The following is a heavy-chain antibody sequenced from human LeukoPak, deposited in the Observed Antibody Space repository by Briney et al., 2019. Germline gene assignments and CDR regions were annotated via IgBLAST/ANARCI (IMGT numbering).Heavy chain of an antibody. Sequence: GGSLRLSCAASGFTFSNYEMHWVRQAPGKGLEWVSYISSSGSDIYYADSVKGRFTISRDNAKNSLYLQMNSLRAEDTAVYYCARDGVMVRGVYGYYYYMDVWGKGTTVTVSS. J-gene: IGHJ6*03. CDR3: ARDGVMVRGVYGYYYYMDV. CDR1: GFTFSNYE. CDR2: ISSSGSDI. V-gene: IGHV3-48*03. D-gene: IGHD3-10*01.